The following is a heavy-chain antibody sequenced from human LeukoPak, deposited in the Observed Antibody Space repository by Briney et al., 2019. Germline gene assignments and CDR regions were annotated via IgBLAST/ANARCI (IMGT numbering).Heavy chain of an antibody. CDR3: ARLQYCSGTSCYWFDP. J-gene: IGHJ5*02. D-gene: IGHD2-2*01. CDR1: GGSISSGGYS. V-gene: IGHV4-30-2*01. Sequence: SETLSLTCAVSGGSISSGGYSWSWIRQPPGKGLEWIGYIYHTGSTYYNPSLKSRVTISVDTSKNQFSLRLSSVTAADTAVYYCARLQYCSGTSCYWFDPWGQGTLVTVSS. CDR2: IYHTGST.